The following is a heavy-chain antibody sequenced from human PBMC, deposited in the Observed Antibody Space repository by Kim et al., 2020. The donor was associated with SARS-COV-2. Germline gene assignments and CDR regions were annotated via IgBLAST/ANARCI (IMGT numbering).Heavy chain of an antibody. V-gene: IGHV3-30*04. D-gene: IGHD3-10*01. CDR1: GFTFSSHA. CDR3: LAEIGSRSFDH. CDR2: IAYDGSDV. J-gene: IGHJ4*02. Sequence: GGSLRLSCAASGFTFSSHALHWVRQAPGKGLEWVAHIAYDGSDVLYPDSVKGRYIISRNNANSTLYAQMNSLRPEDTAVYYCLAEIGSRSFDHWREGTLPTVSS.